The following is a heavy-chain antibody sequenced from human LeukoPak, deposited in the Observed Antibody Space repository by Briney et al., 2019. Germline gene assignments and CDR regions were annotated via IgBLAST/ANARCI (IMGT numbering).Heavy chain of an antibody. Sequence: GSSVKVSCKASGGTFSSYAISWVRQAPGQGLEWMGGIIPIFGTANYAQNFQGRVTMTTDTSTSTAYMELRSLRSDDTAVYYCARGGDSSSWLTWFDPWGQGTLVTVSS. CDR2: IIPIFGTA. V-gene: IGHV1-69*05. J-gene: IGHJ5*02. D-gene: IGHD6-13*01. CDR1: GGTFSSYA. CDR3: ARGGDSSSWLTWFDP.